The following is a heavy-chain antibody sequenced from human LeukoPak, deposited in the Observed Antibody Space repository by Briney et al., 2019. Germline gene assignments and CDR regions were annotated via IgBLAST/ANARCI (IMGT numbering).Heavy chain of an antibody. CDR3: ARHAEAQLGVGVDY. CDR2: IYYSGST. Sequence: PSETLSLTCTVSGGSISSSSYYWGWIRQPPGKGLEWIGSIYYSGSTYYNPSLKSRVTISVDTSKNQFSLKLSSVTAADTAVYYCARHAEAQLGVGVDYWGQGTLVTVSS. D-gene: IGHD6-6*01. V-gene: IGHV4-39*01. CDR1: GGSISSSSYY. J-gene: IGHJ4*02.